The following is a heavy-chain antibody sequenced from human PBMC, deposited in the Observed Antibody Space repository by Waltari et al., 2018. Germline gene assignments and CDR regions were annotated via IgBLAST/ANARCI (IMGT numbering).Heavy chain of an antibody. CDR2: MSFSGTT. Sequence: QVQLQESGPRLVKPSETLSLACTVSGGSISNHYWSWIRQPPGKGLEWIGYMSFSGTTTYSPSLKSRVTISVDTSKNQLSLKLNSVTAADTAVYYCARDRDDSSGTDALDIWGQGTIVTVSS. CDR1: GGSISNHY. D-gene: IGHD3-22*01. J-gene: IGHJ3*02. CDR3: ARDRDDSSGTDALDI. V-gene: IGHV4-59*11.